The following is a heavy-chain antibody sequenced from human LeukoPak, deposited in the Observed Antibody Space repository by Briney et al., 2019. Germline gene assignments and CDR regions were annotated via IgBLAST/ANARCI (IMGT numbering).Heavy chain of an antibody. Sequence: SETLSLTCAVYGGSFSGYYWSWIRQPPGKGLEWIGEINHSGSSNYNPSLKSRVTISVDTSKNQFSLKLSSVTAADTAVYYCATSNCSSTSCYVNFDYWGQGTLVTVSS. J-gene: IGHJ4*02. D-gene: IGHD2-2*01. CDR3: ATSNCSSTSCYVNFDY. V-gene: IGHV4-34*01. CDR2: INHSGSS. CDR1: GGSFSGYY.